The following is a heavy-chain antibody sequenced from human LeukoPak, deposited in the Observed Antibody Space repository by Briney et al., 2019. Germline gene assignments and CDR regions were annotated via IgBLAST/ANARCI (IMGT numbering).Heavy chain of an antibody. D-gene: IGHD2-15*01. CDR1: GGTFSSYA. V-gene: IGHV1-69*05. CDR3: ARGRFCNGGSCYSAFLDY. J-gene: IGHJ4*02. Sequence: SVKVSCKASGGTFSSYAISWVRQAPGQGLEWMGRIIPIFGTANYAQKFQGRVTITTDESTSTAYMELSSLRSEDTAVYYCARGRFCNGGSCYSAFLDYWGQGTLVTVSS. CDR2: IIPIFGTA.